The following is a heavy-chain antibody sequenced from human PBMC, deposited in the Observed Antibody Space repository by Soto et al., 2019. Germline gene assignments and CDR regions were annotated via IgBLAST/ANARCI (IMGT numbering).Heavy chain of an antibody. D-gene: IGHD3-22*01. V-gene: IGHV1-69*13. J-gene: IGHJ4*02. CDR2: IIPIFGTA. CDR3: ARLPYYYDSSGYL. Sequence: SVKVSCKASGGTFSSYAISWVRQAPGQGLEWMGGIIPIFGTANYAQKFQGRVTITADESTSTAYMELSSLRSGDTAVYYCARLPYYYDSSGYLWGQGTLVTVSS. CDR1: GGTFSSYA.